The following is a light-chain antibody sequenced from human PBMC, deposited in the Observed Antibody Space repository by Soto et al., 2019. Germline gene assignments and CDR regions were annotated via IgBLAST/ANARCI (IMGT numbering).Light chain of an antibody. Sequence: NFMLTQPHSVSESPGKTLSISCTRSSGSIANNYVQWYQQRPGSAPTTVIYENNQRLSGVPDRFSGSTDVSSNSASLTISGLQTEDEADYYCQSYDSDFVVFGGGTKLTVL. CDR1: SGSIANNY. J-gene: IGLJ2*01. CDR3: QSYDSDFVV. V-gene: IGLV6-57*04. CDR2: ENN.